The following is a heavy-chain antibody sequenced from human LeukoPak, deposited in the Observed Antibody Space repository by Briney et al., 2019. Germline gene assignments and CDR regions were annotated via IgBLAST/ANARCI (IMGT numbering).Heavy chain of an antibody. D-gene: IGHD3-9*01. CDR1: GYTFTSYY. Sequence: ASVKVSCKASGYTFTSYYMHWVRQAPGQGLEWMGIINPSGGSTSYAQKFQGRVTMTRDTSTSTVYMELSSLRSEDTAVYYCAKVGAIAQGDYDILTGYPVERYGMDVWGQGTTVTVSS. V-gene: IGHV1-46*01. J-gene: IGHJ6*02. CDR3: AKVGAIAQGDYDILTGYPVERYGMDV. CDR2: INPSGGST.